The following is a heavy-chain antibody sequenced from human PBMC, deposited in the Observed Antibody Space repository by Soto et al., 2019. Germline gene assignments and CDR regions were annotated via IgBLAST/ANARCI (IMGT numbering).Heavy chain of an antibody. CDR3: ASWLRMAGSGNYYYGMDV. V-gene: IGHV1-69*12. J-gene: IGHJ6*02. D-gene: IGHD6-19*01. Sequence: QVQLVQSGAEVKKPGSSMKVSCKASGGIFSDFSFSWVRQAPGQGLEWMGGIMPIFGRPDYAQKFGGRVTITADEVTRTTYVELRSLTSEDTAIYYCASWLRMAGSGNYYYGMDVWGQGTTVTVSS. CDR2: IMPIFGRP. CDR1: GGIFSDFS.